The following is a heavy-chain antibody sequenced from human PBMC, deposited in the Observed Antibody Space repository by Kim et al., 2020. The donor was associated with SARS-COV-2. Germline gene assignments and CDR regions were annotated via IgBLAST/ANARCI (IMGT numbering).Heavy chain of an antibody. J-gene: IGHJ1*01. Sequence: SETLSLTCTVSGGSISSSSYYWGWIRQPPGKGLEWIGSIYYSGSTYYNPSLKSRVTISVDTSKNQFSLKLSSVTAADTAVYYCARQWGSITMVRGVIQYFQHWGQGTLVTVSS. CDR1: GGSISSSSYY. CDR3: ARQWGSITMVRGVIQYFQH. D-gene: IGHD3-10*01. CDR2: IYYSGST. V-gene: IGHV4-39*01.